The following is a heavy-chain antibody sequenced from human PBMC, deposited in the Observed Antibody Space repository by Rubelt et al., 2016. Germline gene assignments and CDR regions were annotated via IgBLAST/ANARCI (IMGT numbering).Heavy chain of an antibody. CDR1: GYTFTNFF. J-gene: IGHJ4*02. CDR3: AGRNGDSYGNWDYYFDY. D-gene: IGHD5-18*01. CDR2: FNPFGGTT. Sequence: QVQLVQSGAEVKKPGASVKVSYKASGYTFTNFFMHWVRQAPGQGLEWMGIFNPFGGTTSYAQNFQGRVTMTRDTSTSTVYMELSSLTSEDTAVYYCAGRNGDSYGNWDYYFDYWGQGTLVTVSS. V-gene: IGHV1-46*01.